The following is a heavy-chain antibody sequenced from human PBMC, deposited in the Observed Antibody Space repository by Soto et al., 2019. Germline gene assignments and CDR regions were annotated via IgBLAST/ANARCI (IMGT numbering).Heavy chain of an antibody. V-gene: IGHV1-69*13. CDR2: IIPIFGTA. CDR1: GGTFSSYA. CDR3: ARGDSSSSTPGDP. D-gene: IGHD6-6*01. Sequence: SVKVSCKASGGTFSSYAISWVRQAPGQGLEWMGGIIPIFGTANYAQKFQGRVTITADESTSTAYMELSSLRSEDTAVYYCARGDSSSSTPGDPWAQGTLVTVSS. J-gene: IGHJ5*02.